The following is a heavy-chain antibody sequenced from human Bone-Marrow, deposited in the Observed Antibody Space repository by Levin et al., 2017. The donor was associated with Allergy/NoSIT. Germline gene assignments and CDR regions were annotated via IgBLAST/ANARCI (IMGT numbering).Heavy chain of an antibody. CDR3: ARASSQDSSSLIPYYYGMDV. CDR1: GGTFSSYA. CDR2: IIPIFGTA. D-gene: IGHD6-13*01. V-gene: IGHV1-69*06. J-gene: IGHJ6*02. Sequence: SVKVSCKASGGTFSSYAISWVRQAPGQGLEWMGGIIPIFGTANYAQKFQGRVTITADKSTSTAYMELSSLRSEDTAVYYCARASSQDSSSLIPYYYGMDVWGQGTTVTVSS.